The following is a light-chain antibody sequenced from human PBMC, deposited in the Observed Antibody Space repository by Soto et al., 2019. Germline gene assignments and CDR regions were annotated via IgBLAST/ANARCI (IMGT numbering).Light chain of an antibody. CDR2: DVS. Sequence: QSALTRPASVTGFAGQSITISCTGTSSDVGGYNYVSWYQQHPGKAPKLMIYDVSNRPSGVSNRFSGSKSGNTASLTISGLQAEDEADYYCSSYTSSSTLYVFGTGTKVTVL. J-gene: IGLJ1*01. CDR1: SSDVGGYNY. V-gene: IGLV2-14*01. CDR3: SSYTSSSTLYV.